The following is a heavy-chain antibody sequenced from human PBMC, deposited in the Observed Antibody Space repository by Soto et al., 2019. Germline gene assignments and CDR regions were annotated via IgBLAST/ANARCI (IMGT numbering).Heavy chain of an antibody. Sequence: SETLSLTCNVSGGPIRSYYWNWIRQPPGKTLEWIGDVYYSGSANYNPSLKSRVTISVDMSKNQISLKLNSVTAADTAVYYCARGSMVRGPTPFDYWGQGTLVTVSS. CDR1: GGPIRSYY. V-gene: IGHV4-59*01. CDR3: ARGSMVRGPTPFDY. J-gene: IGHJ4*02. CDR2: VYYSGSA. D-gene: IGHD3-10*01.